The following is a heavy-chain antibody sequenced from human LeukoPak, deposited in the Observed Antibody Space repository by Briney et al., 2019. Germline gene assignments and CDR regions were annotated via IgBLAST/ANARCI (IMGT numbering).Heavy chain of an antibody. CDR2: TYYRGSS. J-gene: IGHJ4*02. V-gene: IGHV4-59*01. D-gene: IGHD5-12*01. CDR3: ARERLVDLATIFDY. CDR1: GGSISGYY. Sequence: PSETLSLTCVVSGGSISGYYWTWIRQPPGKGLEWISYTYYRGSSSFNPSLRSRVTISVDMSKNQVSLKLTSVTAADTAVYYCARERLVDLATIFDYWGQGALVTVSS.